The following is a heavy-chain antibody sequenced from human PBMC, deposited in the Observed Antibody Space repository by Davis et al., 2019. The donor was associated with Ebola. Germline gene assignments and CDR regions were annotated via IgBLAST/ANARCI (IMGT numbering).Heavy chain of an antibody. CDR1: GYTFTAFF. V-gene: IGHV1-18*01. J-gene: IGHJ6*02. CDR2: IPAYNGYT. CDR3: ARGLLDYGEYSGWGMDV. Sequence: ASVKVSCKTSGYTFTAFFIHWVRQAPGQGLEWMGWIPAYNGYTKYAQNFEGRVTMTTDTSTSTAYMELRSLRSDDTAVYYCARGLLDYGEYSGWGMDVWGQGTAVTVSS. D-gene: IGHD4-17*01.